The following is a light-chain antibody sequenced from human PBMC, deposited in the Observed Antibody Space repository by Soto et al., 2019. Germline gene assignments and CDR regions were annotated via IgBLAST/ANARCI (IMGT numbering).Light chain of an antibody. CDR3: QHTFNSPPWT. J-gene: IGKJ1*01. CDR1: QNIDMY. V-gene: IGKV1-39*01. Sequence: DVHMTQSPSSLSASVGDTVTITCRASQNIDMYLNWYQQKPGKAPRVLISGASNLQSGVPSRFSGSGSGTDFTLTISSLQSEDFASCFCQHTFNSPPWTFGQGTKVDIK. CDR2: GAS.